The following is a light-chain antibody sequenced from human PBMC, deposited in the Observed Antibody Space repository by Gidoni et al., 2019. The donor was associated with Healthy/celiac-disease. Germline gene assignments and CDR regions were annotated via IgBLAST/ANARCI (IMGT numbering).Light chain of an antibody. J-gene: IGKJ4*01. CDR2: DAS. Sequence: EIVFTQSPSTLSLSPGERATLSCRASQSVSSYLAWYQQKPGPAPRLLIYDASNRATGIPARFSGSGSGTDFTLTISSLEPKDFAVYYCQQRSNWLTFGGGTKVEIK. CDR3: QQRSNWLT. CDR1: QSVSSY. V-gene: IGKV3-11*01.